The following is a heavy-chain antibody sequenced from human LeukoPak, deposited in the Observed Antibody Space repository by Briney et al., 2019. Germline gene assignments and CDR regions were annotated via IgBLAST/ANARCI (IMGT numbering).Heavy chain of an antibody. V-gene: IGHV3-30*18. J-gene: IGHJ4*02. CDR2: ISCDGNNR. CDR3: AKDHYYYDSSGYYYCDY. Sequence: GRSLRLSCAASGFTFSSYGMHWVRQAPGKGLEWVAVISCDGNNRYYADSVKGRFTISRDNSKNTLYLQMNSLRAEDTAVYFCAKDHYYYDSSGYYYCDYWGQGTLVTVSS. D-gene: IGHD3-22*01. CDR1: GFTFSSYG.